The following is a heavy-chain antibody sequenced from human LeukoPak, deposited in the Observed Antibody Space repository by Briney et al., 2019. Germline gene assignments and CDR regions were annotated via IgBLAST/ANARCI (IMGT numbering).Heavy chain of an antibody. D-gene: IGHD6-6*01. Sequence: SETLSLTCAVYGGSFSGYYWSSIRQPPGKGLEWVGEINHSGSTNYNPSLKSRVTISVDTSKNQFSLKLSSVTAADTAVYYCARGAAARLGYYYYYMDVWGKGTTVTVSS. CDR2: INHSGST. J-gene: IGHJ6*03. CDR3: ARGAAARLGYYYYYMDV. CDR1: GGSFSGYY. V-gene: IGHV4-34*01.